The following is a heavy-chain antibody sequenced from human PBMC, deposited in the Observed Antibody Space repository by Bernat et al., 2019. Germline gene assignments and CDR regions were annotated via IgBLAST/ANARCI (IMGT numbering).Heavy chain of an antibody. D-gene: IGHD3-22*01. V-gene: IGHV3-30*18. CDR2: ISYDGSNK. CDR3: AKDGFDSSSHTPDY. CDR1: GFTFSSYG. J-gene: IGHJ4*02. Sequence: QVQLVESGGGVVQPGRSLRLSCAASGFTFSSYGMQWVRQAPGKGLEWVAVISYDGSNKYYADSVKGRFTISRDNSKNTLYLQMNSLRAEDTAVYYCAKDGFDSSSHTPDYWGQGTLVTVSS.